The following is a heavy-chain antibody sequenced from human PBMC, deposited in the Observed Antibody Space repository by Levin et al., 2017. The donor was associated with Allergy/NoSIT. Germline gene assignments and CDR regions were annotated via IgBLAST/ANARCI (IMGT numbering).Heavy chain of an antibody. Sequence: SVKVSCKASGGTFSSYAISWVRQAPGQGLEWMGGIIPIFGTANYAQKFQGRVTITADKSTSTAYMELSSLRSEDTAVYYCATNLPYSRRDYGMDVWGQGTTVTVSS. D-gene: IGHD6-13*01. CDR3: ATNLPYSRRDYGMDV. CDR2: IIPIFGTA. J-gene: IGHJ6*02. V-gene: IGHV1-69*06. CDR1: GGTFSSYA.